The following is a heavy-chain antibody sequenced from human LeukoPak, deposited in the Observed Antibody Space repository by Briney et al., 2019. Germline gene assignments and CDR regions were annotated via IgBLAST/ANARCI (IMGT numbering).Heavy chain of an antibody. J-gene: IGHJ4*02. V-gene: IGHV4-59*01. CDR1: GGSISSYY. D-gene: IGHD6-19*01. CDR2: IYYSGST. CDR3: ARDYSSGWYD. Sequence: SKTLSLTCTVSGGSISSYYWSWIRQPPGKGLEWIGYIYYSGSTNYNPSLKSRVTISVDTSKNQFSLKLSSVTAADTAVYYCARDYSSGWYDWGQGTLVTVSS.